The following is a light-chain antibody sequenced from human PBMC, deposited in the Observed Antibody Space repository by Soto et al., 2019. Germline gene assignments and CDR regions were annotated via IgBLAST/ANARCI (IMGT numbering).Light chain of an antibody. CDR2: YDD. Sequence: QSVLTQPPSVSEAPRQRVTISCSGSSSNIGNNAVNWYQQLPGKAPKLLIYYDDLLPSGVSDRFSGSKSGASASLAISGLQSEDEADDYCGAWDDSLNGWVFGGGTKLTVL. V-gene: IGLV1-36*01. CDR1: SSNIGNNA. J-gene: IGLJ3*02. CDR3: GAWDDSLNGWV.